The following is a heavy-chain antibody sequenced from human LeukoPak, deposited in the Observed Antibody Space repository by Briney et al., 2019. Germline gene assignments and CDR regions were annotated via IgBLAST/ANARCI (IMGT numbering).Heavy chain of an antibody. CDR3: AKDVWVTTGIDY. CDR2: ISYDGSNK. V-gene: IGHV3-30*18. J-gene: IGHJ4*02. Sequence: PGGSLRLSCAASGFTFSSYGMHWVRQAPGQGLEWVAVISYDGSNKYYADSVKGRFTISRDNSKNTLYLQMNSLRAEDTAVYYCAKDVWVTTGIDYWGQGTLVTVSS. CDR1: GFTFSSYG. D-gene: IGHD4-17*01.